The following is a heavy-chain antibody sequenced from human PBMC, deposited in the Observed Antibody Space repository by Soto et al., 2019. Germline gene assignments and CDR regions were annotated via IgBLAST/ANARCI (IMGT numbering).Heavy chain of an antibody. J-gene: IGHJ5*02. Sequence: QVQLQQWGAGLLKPSETLSLTCAVYGGSFSGYYWSWIRQPPGKGLEWIGEINHSGSTNYNPSLKSRVTISVDTSKNQFSLKLSSVTAADTAVYYCARGDVAAGSVPFDPWGQGTLVTVSS. CDR1: GGSFSGYY. CDR2: INHSGST. D-gene: IGHD6-13*01. V-gene: IGHV4-34*01. CDR3: ARGDVAAGSVPFDP.